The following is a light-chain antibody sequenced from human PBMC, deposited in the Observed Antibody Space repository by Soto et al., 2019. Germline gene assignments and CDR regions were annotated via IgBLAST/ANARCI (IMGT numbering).Light chain of an antibody. J-gene: IGKJ1*01. Sequence: EIVLTQSPGTLSLSPGERATRSCRASQSVTSSYLAWYQQKPGQAPRLLIYGASSRATGIPDRFSGSGSGTDFILTISRLEPEDFAVYYCQQYGSTPVTFGQGTKADIK. CDR1: QSVTSSY. CDR2: GAS. CDR3: QQYGSTPVT. V-gene: IGKV3-20*01.